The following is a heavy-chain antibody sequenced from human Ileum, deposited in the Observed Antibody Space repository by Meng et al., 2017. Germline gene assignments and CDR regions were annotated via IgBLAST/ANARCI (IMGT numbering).Heavy chain of an antibody. Sequence: VPLQEAGPGLVMPSQPLALTCIVSGVSISSNVNYWSWIRQHPGKGLEWLGYMYYSGSTYYNPSINTPITISLDTSKNQFSLRLDSVTAADTAVYFCARNDLAFWYFDLWGRGTLVTVSS. V-gene: IGHV4-31*01. CDR1: GVSISSNVNY. J-gene: IGHJ2*01. CDR3: ARNDLAFWYFDL. D-gene: IGHD3-3*01. CDR2: MYYSGST.